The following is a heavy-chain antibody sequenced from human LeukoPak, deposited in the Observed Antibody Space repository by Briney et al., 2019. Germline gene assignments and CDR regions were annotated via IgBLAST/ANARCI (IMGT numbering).Heavy chain of an antibody. V-gene: IGHV1-69*13. J-gene: IGHJ6*02. CDR2: IIPIFGTA. CDR3: GYSEGYYYGMDV. D-gene: IGHD5-18*01. CDR1: GGTFSSYA. Sequence: GASVKVSCKASGGTFSSYAISWVRQAPGQGLEWMGGIIPIFGTANYAQKFQGRVTITADESTSTAYMELSSLRSEDTAVYYCGYSEGYYYGMDVWGQGTTVTVSS.